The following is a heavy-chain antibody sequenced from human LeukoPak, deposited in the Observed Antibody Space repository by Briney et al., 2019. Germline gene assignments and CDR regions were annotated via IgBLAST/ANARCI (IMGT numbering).Heavy chain of an antibody. CDR3: SKAPLETCTGAVCYYLDV. CDR1: EFLNIHYA. V-gene: IGHV3-23*01. J-gene: IGHJ6*03. CDR2: DASSTSST. D-gene: IGHD2-8*02. Sequence: GGPLRLSCKASEFLNIHYAMSGVREAPGKGLEWVSADASSTSSTYYAKSVRGLFTISRDNYMNKVYLQMNSLRVDDTAVYYCSKAPLETCTGAVCYYLDVWGKGTTVIVSS.